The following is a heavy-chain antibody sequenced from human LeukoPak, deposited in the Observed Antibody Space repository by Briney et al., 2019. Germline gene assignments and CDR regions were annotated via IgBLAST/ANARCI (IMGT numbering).Heavy chain of an antibody. D-gene: IGHD3-10*01. J-gene: IGHJ4*02. CDR2: IYTSGST. CDR1: GGSISSGSYY. V-gene: IGHV4-61*02. Sequence: SDTLSLTRTVSGGSISSGSYYWRWIRQPAGKGLEWIGRIYTSGSTNYNASLKSRVTISVDTSKNQFSLKLSSATAADTAVYYCARGLGVGTMFRGEDYWGQGTLVTASS. CDR3: ARGLGVGTMFRGEDY.